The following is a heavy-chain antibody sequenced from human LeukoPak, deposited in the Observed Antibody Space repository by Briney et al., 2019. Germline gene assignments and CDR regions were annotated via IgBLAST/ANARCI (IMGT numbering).Heavy chain of an antibody. CDR2: INPNCGGK. V-gene: IGHV1-2*02. CDR3: ARGVGYWRSTSWSIGAFDI. D-gene: IGHD2-2*01. J-gene: IGHJ3*02. CDR1: GYTFTGYY. Sequence: ASVKVSCKASGYTFTGYYLHWVRQPPGQGLEWVGWINPNCGGKNYAQKFQGRGTMTRDTSISTAYMELSRLRSDDTAVECWARGVGYWRSTSWSIGAFDIWGERAMVTVSS.